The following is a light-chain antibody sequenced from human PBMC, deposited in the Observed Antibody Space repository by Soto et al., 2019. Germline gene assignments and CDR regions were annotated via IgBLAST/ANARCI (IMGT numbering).Light chain of an antibody. CDR1: QTGDSRG. Sequence: IVLTQSPGTLSVSPGERATPSCMSSQTGDSRGLAWYQQKRGQAPRLLIYAAASRATGIPDRFSGSGSGTDFTLTISRLEPEDFAVYYCQQYGSSITLGQGTRLEIK. CDR2: AAA. V-gene: IGKV3-20*01. J-gene: IGKJ5*01. CDR3: QQYGSSIT.